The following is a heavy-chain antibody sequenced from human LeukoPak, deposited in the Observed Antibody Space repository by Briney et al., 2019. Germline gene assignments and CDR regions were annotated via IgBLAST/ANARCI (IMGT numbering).Heavy chain of an antibody. CDR2: IIPIFGTA. CDR3: ASGVNVPPFDP. D-gene: IGHD3-3*01. V-gene: IGHV1-69*13. CDR1: GGTFSSYA. Sequence: GASVKVSCKASGGTFSSYAISWVRQAPGQGLEWMGGIIPIFGTANYAQKFQGRVTITADESTSTAYMELSSLRSEDAAVYYCASGVNVPPFDPWGQGTLVTVSS. J-gene: IGHJ5*02.